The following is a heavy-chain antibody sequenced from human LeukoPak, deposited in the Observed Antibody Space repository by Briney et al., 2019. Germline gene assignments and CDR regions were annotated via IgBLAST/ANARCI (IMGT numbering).Heavy chain of an antibody. V-gene: IGHV1-24*01. J-gene: IGHJ3*02. D-gene: IGHD1-20*01. CDR1: GYTFTGYY. Sequence: ASVKVSCKASGYTFTGYYMHWVRQAPGKGLEWMGGFDPEDGETIYAQKFQGRVTMTEDTSTDTAYMELSSLRSEDTAVYYCATDRYLDAFDIWGQGTMVTVSS. CDR3: ATDRYLDAFDI. CDR2: FDPEDGET.